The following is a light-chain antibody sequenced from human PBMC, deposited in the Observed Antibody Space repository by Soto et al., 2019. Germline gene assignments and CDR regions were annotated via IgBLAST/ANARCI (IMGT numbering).Light chain of an antibody. J-gene: IGKJ1*01. CDR1: QSIXSR. CDR3: QQYNCYPGT. Sequence: IRVTQSPSTLSASKRDSVTIACRASQSIXSRFAWYQEKPGKAPKILXATASSLERGGPSRLSGSGSATEFTLPISILQPDDLASYYCQQYNCYPGTFGQGTKLDI. V-gene: IGKV1-5*01. CDR2: TAS.